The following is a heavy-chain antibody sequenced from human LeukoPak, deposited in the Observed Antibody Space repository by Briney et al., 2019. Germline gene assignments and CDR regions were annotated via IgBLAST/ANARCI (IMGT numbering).Heavy chain of an antibody. CDR3: AKRGYYDSSGYVDY. CDR2: ISGSGGNT. CDR1: GFTFSSYA. V-gene: IGHV3-23*01. Sequence: GGSLRLSCAASGFTFSSYAMSWVRQAPGKGLEWVSAISGSGGNTYYADAVKGRFTISRDNSKSTLYFQMNSLRAEDTAVYYCAKRGYYDSSGYVDYWGQGTLVTVSS. D-gene: IGHD3-22*01. J-gene: IGHJ4*02.